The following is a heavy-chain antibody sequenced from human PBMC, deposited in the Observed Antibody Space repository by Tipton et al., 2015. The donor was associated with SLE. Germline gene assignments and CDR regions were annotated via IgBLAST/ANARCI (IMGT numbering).Heavy chain of an antibody. CDR3: ARLDQRGYYYYGLDV. CDR1: GYSFTSYW. V-gene: IGHV5-51*03. Sequence: QSGPEVKKPGESLKISCKGSGYSFTSYWIGWVRQMPGKGLEWMGIIYPGDSDTRYSPSFQGQVTISADKSITTAYLQWSGLKASDTAMYYCARLDQRGYYYYGLDVWGQGTTVTVSS. CDR2: IYPGDSDT. D-gene: IGHD1-1*01. J-gene: IGHJ6*02.